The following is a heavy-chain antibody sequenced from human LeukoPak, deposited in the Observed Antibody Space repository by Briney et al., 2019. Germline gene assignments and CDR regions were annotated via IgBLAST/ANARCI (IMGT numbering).Heavy chain of an antibody. CDR3: AKDLGPTIAADDY. J-gene: IGHJ4*02. CDR1: GFTFSSYW. CDR2: IKQDGSEK. Sequence: PGGSLRLSCAASGFTFSSYWMSWVRQAPGKGLEWVANIKQDGSEKYYVDSVKGRFTISRDNSKNTLYLQMNSLRAEDTAVYYCAKDLGPTIAADDYWGQGTLVTVSS. V-gene: IGHV3-7*01. D-gene: IGHD6-25*01.